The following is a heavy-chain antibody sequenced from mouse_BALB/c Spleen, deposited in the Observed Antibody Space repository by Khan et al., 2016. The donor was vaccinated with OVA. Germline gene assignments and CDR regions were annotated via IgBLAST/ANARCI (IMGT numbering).Heavy chain of an antibody. CDR2: ITYSGNT. CDR3: ARVYGEDFDY. J-gene: IGHJ2*02. D-gene: IGHD1-1*01. CDR1: GYSITSDYA. V-gene: IGHV3-2*02. Sequence: EVKLEESGPGLVKPSQSLSLTCTVTGYSITSDYAWNWIRKFPGNKLEWMGFITYSGNTKYNPSLKSRFSLTRDTSTNQFFLQLNSVATEDTATYYCARVYGEDFDYWGQGTSLTVSS.